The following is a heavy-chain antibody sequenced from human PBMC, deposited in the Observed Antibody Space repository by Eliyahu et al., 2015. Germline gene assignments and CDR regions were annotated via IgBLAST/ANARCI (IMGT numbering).Heavy chain of an antibody. CDR2: IYYSGXT. CDR3: ARHGHSSGWLRGAAYFQH. CDR1: GGSIXSXSXY. V-gene: IGHV4-39*01. D-gene: IGHD6-19*01. Sequence: QLQLQESGPGLVKPSETLSLTCXVSGGSIXSXSXYWCWIRQPPGKGLXWXGSIYYSGXTYYNPSLKSRVTISVDTSKNQFSLKLSSVTAADTAVYYCARHGHSSGWLRGAAYFQHWGQGTLVTVSS. J-gene: IGHJ1*01.